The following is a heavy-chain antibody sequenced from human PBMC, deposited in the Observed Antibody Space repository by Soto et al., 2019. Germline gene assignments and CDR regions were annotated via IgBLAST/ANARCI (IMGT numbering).Heavy chain of an antibody. V-gene: IGHV1-8*01. Sequence: QVQLVQSGAEVKKPGASVKVSCKASGYTFTSYDINWVRQATGQGLEWMGWMNPNSGNTGYAQKFQGRVTMTRNTSISTAYMGLISLRSEDTAVYYCARGPDYEFWSVSVASMDVWGKGTTVTVSS. CDR3: ARGPDYEFWSVSVASMDV. CDR1: GYTFTSYD. J-gene: IGHJ6*03. D-gene: IGHD3-3*01. CDR2: MNPNSGNT.